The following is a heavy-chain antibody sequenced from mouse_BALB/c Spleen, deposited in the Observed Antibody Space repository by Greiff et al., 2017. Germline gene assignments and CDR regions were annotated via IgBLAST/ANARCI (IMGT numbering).Heavy chain of an antibody. J-gene: IGHJ4*01. CDR2: IYPGDGDT. D-gene: IGHD1-1*02. CDR3: AREGGFYAMDY. CDR1: GYTFTSYW. V-gene: IGHV1-87*01. Sequence: VQLQQSGAELVKPGASVKLSCKASGYTFTSYWMQWVKQRPGQGLEWIGAIYPGDGDTRYTQKFKGKATLTADKSSSTAYMQLSSLASEDSAVYYCAREGGFYAMDYWGQGTSVTVSS.